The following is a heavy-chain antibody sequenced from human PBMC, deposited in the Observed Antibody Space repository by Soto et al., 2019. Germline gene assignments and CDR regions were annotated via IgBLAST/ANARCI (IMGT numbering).Heavy chain of an antibody. D-gene: IGHD2-21*02. CDR1: GFTFSNYG. J-gene: IGHJ4*02. V-gene: IGHV3-30*18. CDR3: AKGGGDWSHIDY. Sequence: VQLVESGGGVVQSGRSLTLSCAASGFTFSNYGMHWVRQAPGKGLEWVAVISHDESKKYYADSVKGRFTISRDNSKNTLYLQMNSLRAEDTTVYYCAKGGGDWSHIDYWGQGTLVTVSS. CDR2: ISHDESKK.